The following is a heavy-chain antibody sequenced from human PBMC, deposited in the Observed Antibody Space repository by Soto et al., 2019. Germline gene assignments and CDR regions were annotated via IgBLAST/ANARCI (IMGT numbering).Heavy chain of an antibody. CDR3: ARPEYSSLGVSGAFDY. CDR2: INPSGGST. V-gene: IGHV1-46*01. CDR1: GYTFTSYY. D-gene: IGHD6-6*01. Sequence: ASVKVSCKAPGYTFTSYYMHWVRQAPGQGLEWMGIINPSGGSTSYAQKFQGRVTMTRDTSTSTVYMELSSLRSEDTAVYYCARPEYSSLGVSGAFDYWGQGTLVTVSS. J-gene: IGHJ4*02.